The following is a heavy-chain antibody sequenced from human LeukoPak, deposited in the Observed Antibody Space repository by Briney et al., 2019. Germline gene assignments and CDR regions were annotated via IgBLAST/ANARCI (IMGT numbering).Heavy chain of an antibody. Sequence: SVKVSCKTSGGTFNNYAISWVRQAPGQGLEWMGRVVPMFGIRNYPQTFRGRVNITADKATNTVYMELRSLRAEDKAIYYCATEPLRSYSFDHLDFWGLGTPVTVSS. CDR3: ATEPLRSYSFDHLDF. V-gene: IGHV1-69*04. CDR2: VVPMFGIR. J-gene: IGHJ4*02. CDR1: GGTFNNYA. D-gene: IGHD3-16*01.